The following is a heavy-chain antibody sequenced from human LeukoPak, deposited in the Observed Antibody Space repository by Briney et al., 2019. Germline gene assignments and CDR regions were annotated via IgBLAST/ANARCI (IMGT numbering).Heavy chain of an antibody. Sequence: PSETLSLTCTVSGDSITSNNYYWGWIRQPPGKGLEWVGSIYYGGSTYHNPSLKSRVTISVDTSKNQFSLKLSSVTAADTAVYYCARDAARIGRYDILTGYYNYYYYGMDVWGQGTTVTVSS. V-gene: IGHV4-39*02. CDR1: GDSITSNNYY. CDR3: ARDAARIGRYDILTGYYNYYYYGMDV. CDR2: IYYGGST. J-gene: IGHJ6*02. D-gene: IGHD3-9*01.